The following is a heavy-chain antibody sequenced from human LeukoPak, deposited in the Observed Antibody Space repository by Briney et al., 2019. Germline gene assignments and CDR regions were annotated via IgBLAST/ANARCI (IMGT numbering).Heavy chain of an antibody. V-gene: IGHV1-24*01. CDR3: ARLLARGYSGYDRTTVTTFGVEVAGYYYGMDV. CDR1: GYTLTELS. Sequence: ASVKVSCKVSGYTLTELSMHWVRQAPGKGLEWMGGFDPEDGETIYAQKFQGRVTMTEDTSTDTAYMELSSLRSEDTAVYYCARLLARGYSGYDRTTVTTFGVEVAGYYYGMDVWGQGTTVTVSS. J-gene: IGHJ6*02. CDR2: FDPEDGET. D-gene: IGHD5-12*01.